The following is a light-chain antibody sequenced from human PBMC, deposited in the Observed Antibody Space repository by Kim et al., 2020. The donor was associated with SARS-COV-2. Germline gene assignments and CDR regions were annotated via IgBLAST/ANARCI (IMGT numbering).Light chain of an antibody. Sequence: DIQMTQSPSSLSASVGDRVTITCRASHDINIYLAWYQQRPGNSPKLLIHAASILESGVPARFSGSGSWTDFSLTISVLQPEDASTYYCQQYDSAPQTFGQGTKVDIK. CDR2: AAS. J-gene: IGKJ1*01. CDR1: HDINIY. CDR3: QQYDSAPQT. V-gene: IGKV1-27*01.